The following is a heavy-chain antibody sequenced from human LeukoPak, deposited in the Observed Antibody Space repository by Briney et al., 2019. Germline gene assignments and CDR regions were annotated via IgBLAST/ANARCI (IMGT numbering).Heavy chain of an antibody. V-gene: IGHV3-21*01. CDR1: GFTFSSYS. CDR3: ARVPRGQDQPLDY. D-gene: IGHD2-2*01. Sequence: NPGGSLRLSCTASGFTFSSYSMTWVRQAPGKGLEWVSSISSTSSYIYYGDSMKGRFIISRDNAKNSLDLQMNSLRAEDTAVYYCARVPRGQDQPLDYWGQGTLVTVSS. CDR2: ISSTSSYI. J-gene: IGHJ4*02.